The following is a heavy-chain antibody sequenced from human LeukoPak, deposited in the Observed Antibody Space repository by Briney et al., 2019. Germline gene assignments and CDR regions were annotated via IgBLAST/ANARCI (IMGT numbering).Heavy chain of an antibody. CDR1: GFTFSSYA. CDR3: AKAADPYDILTGYYWGPFDY. Sequence: PGGSLRLSCAASGFTFSSYAMSWVRQAPGKGLEWVSAISGSGGSTYYADSVKGRFTISRDNSKNTLYLQMNSLRAEDTAVYYCAKAADPYDILTGYYWGPFDYWGQEPWSPSPQ. D-gene: IGHD3-9*01. V-gene: IGHV3-23*01. J-gene: IGHJ4*01. CDR2: ISGSGGST.